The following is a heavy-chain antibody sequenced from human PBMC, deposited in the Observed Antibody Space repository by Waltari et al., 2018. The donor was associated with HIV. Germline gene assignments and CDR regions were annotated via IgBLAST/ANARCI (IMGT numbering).Heavy chain of an antibody. Sequence: QVHLVQSGAEVKMPGASVRVSCKTSGYIFTNYGVSWVRQAPGQGLEWLGWISGDNANTNYAQRLQGRVTLTTDTSTSTGYMEVRSLRSDDTAVYYCARGLGGSYYDGVDVWGQGTTVTVS. CDR1: GYIFTNYG. V-gene: IGHV1-18*01. CDR2: ISGDNANT. CDR3: ARGLGGSYYDGVDV. J-gene: IGHJ6*02.